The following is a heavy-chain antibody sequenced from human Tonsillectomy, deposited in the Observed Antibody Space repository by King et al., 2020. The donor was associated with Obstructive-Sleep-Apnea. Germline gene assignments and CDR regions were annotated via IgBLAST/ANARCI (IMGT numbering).Heavy chain of an antibody. D-gene: IGHD6-13*01. Sequence: QLVQSGAEVKKPGSSVKVSCKASGGTFSSYAISWVRQAPGQGVEWMGGIIPILGIANYAHKFQGSVTITADKSTSTAYMELSSLRSEDTAVDYCARGHRGIAAAGPHYGSDVWGQGTTVTVAS. J-gene: IGHJ6*02. CDR3: ARGHRGIAAAGPHYGSDV. CDR1: GGTFSSYA. CDR2: IIPILGIA. V-gene: IGHV1-69*04.